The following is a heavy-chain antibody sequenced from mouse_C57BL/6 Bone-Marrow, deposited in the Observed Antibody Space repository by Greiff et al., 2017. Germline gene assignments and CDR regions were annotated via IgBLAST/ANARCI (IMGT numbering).Heavy chain of an antibody. CDR2: ISSGSSTI. V-gene: IGHV5-17*01. Sequence: EVKLMESGGGLVKPGGSLKLSCAASGFTFSDYGMHWVRQAPETGLEWVAYISSGSSTIYYADTVKGRFTISRDNAKNTLFLQMTSLRSEDTAMYYCARPPTVVADYYAMDYWGQGTSVTVSS. CDR1: GFTFSDYG. CDR3: ARPPTVVADYYAMDY. D-gene: IGHD1-1*01. J-gene: IGHJ4*01.